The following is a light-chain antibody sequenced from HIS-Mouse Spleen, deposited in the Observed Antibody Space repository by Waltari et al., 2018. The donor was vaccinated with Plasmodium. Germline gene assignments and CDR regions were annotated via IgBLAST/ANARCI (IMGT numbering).Light chain of an antibody. CDR1: QGISNY. V-gene: IGKV1-27*01. Sequence: DIQMTQSPTSLSASVGERVTITCRASQGISNYLAWYQQKTGKVPKLLIYAASTLQSGVTSRFSGSGSGTDFTLTISSLQPEDVATYYCQKYNSAPPLTFGGGTKVEIK. CDR3: QKYNSAPPLT. CDR2: AAS. J-gene: IGKJ4*01.